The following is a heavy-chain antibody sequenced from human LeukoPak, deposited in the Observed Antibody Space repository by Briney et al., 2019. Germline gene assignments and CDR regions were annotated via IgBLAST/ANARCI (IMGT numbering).Heavy chain of an antibody. D-gene: IGHD5-24*01. J-gene: IGHJ6*03. CDR3: ASSRDRYYYYMDV. CDR2: IYTSGST. Sequence: SETLSLTCAVSGGSLSSYYWRWIRQPAGKGLEWIGRIYTSGSTNYNPSLKSRVTMSVDTSKNQFSLKLSSVTAADTAVYYCASSRDRYYYYMDVWGKGTTVTVSS. CDR1: GGSLSSYY. V-gene: IGHV4-4*07.